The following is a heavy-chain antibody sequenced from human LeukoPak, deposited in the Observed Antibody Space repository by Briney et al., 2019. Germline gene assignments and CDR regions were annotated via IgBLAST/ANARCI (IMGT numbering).Heavy chain of an antibody. CDR3: ARQTRGRFLEWLPIDY. Sequence: GESLKISCKGSGYSFTIYWIGWVRQMPGKGLEWMGIIYPGDSDTRYSPSFQGQVTISADKSISTAYLQWSSLKASDTAMYYCARQTRGRFLEWLPIDYWGQGTLVTVSS. CDR2: IYPGDSDT. CDR1: GYSFTIYW. V-gene: IGHV5-51*01. D-gene: IGHD3-3*01. J-gene: IGHJ4*02.